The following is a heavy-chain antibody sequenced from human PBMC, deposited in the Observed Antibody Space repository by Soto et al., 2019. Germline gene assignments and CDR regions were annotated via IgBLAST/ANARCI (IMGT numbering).Heavy chain of an antibody. V-gene: IGHV3-30*18. CDR3: GKEGHSDYDSYFDC. J-gene: IGHJ4*02. CDR1: GFTFSSYG. CDR2: ISYYGTNE. D-gene: IGHD5-12*01. Sequence: PGGSLRLSCAASGFTFSSYGMHWVRQAPGKGLEWVALISYYGTNEYYADSVKGRFTISRDNAKNTMYLQMDSLRVEDTAMYYCGKEGHSDYDSYFDCWGQGTLVTVSS.